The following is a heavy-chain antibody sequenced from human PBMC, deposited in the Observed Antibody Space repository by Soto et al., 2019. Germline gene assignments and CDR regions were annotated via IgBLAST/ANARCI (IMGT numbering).Heavy chain of an antibody. Sequence: QVQLVESGGGVVQPGRSLRLSCAASGFTFSSYGMHWVRQAPGKGLEWVAVISYDGSNKYYADSVKGRFTISRDNSKNTLYLQMNSLRAEDTAVYYCAKGGVWGDILTYYGMDVWGQGTTVTVSS. CDR1: GFTFSSYG. V-gene: IGHV3-30*18. CDR2: ISYDGSNK. J-gene: IGHJ6*02. D-gene: IGHD3-9*01. CDR3: AKGGVWGDILTYYGMDV.